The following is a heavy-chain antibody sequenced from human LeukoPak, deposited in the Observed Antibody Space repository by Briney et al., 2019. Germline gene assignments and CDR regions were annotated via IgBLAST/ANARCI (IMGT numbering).Heavy chain of an antibody. CDR3: AKVAPFLRGKGWFDP. Sequence: GGSLRLSCASSGLTFSSYAMSWVRQAPGKGLEWVSGISGSGVNTFYADSVKGRSTISRDNSKNTLYLQMNSLRAEDTAVYYCAKVAPFLRGKGWFDPWGQGTLVTVSS. CDR1: GLTFSSYA. D-gene: IGHD5-12*01. CDR2: ISGSGVNT. V-gene: IGHV3-23*01. J-gene: IGHJ5*02.